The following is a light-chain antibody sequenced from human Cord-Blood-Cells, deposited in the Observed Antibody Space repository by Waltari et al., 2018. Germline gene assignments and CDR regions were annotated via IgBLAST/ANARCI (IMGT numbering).Light chain of an antibody. CDR1: SSDVGGYNY. V-gene: IGLV2-14*01. CDR2: DVS. CDR3: SSYTSSSTLV. J-gene: IGLJ2*01. Sequence: QSALPQPASVSGSPGQPITSSCTGPSSDVGGYNYVSWYPQHPGKATKLMIHDVSNRPSVVSNPFSGSKSGNTASQTISGLQAEDEADYYCSSYTSSSTLVFGGGTKLPVL.